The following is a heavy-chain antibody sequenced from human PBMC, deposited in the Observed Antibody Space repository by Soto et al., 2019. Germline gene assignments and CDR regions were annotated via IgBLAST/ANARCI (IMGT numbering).Heavy chain of an antibody. CDR2: IDRDTEGGTT. D-gene: IGHD3-9*01. V-gene: IGHV3-15*04. Sequence: GGSLRLACAASGFTFSDARMTWVRQAPGKGLEWVGRIDRDTEGGTTEYGAPVKDRFTISRDDSKNTLYLQIDSLRTEDTAVYYCTTAVGYYDPYGMDVWGQGTTVTVSS. J-gene: IGHJ6*02. CDR1: GFTFSDAR. CDR3: TTAVGYYDPYGMDV.